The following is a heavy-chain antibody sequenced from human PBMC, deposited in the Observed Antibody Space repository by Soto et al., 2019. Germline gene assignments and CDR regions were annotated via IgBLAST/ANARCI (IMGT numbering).Heavy chain of an antibody. Sequence: GGSLRLSCAASGFTFSSYSMHWVRQAPGKGLEWLSSISSTSRFIYYADSVKGRFTISRDNARNSLYLQMNSLRAEDTAVYYCAKGDILTGLYYFDYWGQGTLVTVSS. CDR2: ISSTSRFI. J-gene: IGHJ4*02. CDR3: AKGDILTGLYYFDY. CDR1: GFTFSSYS. V-gene: IGHV3-21*04. D-gene: IGHD3-9*01.